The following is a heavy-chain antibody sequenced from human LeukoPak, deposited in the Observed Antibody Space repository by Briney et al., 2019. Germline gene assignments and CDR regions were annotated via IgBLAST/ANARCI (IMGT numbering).Heavy chain of an antibody. Sequence: QASETLSLTCTVSGGSISSSSYYWGWIRQPPGKGLEWIGSIYYSGSTYYNPSLKSRVTISVDTSKNQFSLKLSSVTAADTAVYYCASTVTTRPYRYFDYWGQGTLVTVSS. J-gene: IGHJ4*02. CDR2: IYYSGST. CDR1: GGSISSSSYY. V-gene: IGHV4-39*07. CDR3: ASTVTTRPYRYFDY. D-gene: IGHD4-17*01.